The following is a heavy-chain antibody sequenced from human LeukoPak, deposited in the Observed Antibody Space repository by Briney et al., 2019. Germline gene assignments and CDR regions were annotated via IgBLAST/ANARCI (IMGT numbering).Heavy chain of an antibody. CDR2: INPNSGGT. Sequence: ASVKVSCKASGYTFTGYYMHWVRQAPGQGLEWMGWINPNSGGTNYAQKFQGRVTMTRDTSISTAYMELSRLRSDDTAVYYCARVPKITFGGVIVNYFDYWGQGTLVTVPS. CDR1: GYTFTGYY. V-gene: IGHV1-2*02. D-gene: IGHD3-16*02. J-gene: IGHJ4*02. CDR3: ARVPKITFGGVIVNYFDY.